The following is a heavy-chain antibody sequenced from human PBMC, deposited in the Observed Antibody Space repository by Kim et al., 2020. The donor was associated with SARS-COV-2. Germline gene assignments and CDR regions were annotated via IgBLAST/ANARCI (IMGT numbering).Heavy chain of an antibody. CDR3: AVIPMAVAGQIDL. CDR1: VFIFRRNA. CDR2: ISTSGSAT. J-gene: IGHJ5*02. V-gene: IGHV3-48*02. Sequence: GGSLRLSCAASVFIFRRNAMNWVRQAPGKGLEWIAYISTSGSATSYADSVKGRFTISRDNAKTSLYLQMNSLRDEDTAVYYCAVIPMAVAGQIDLWGQGPLVTVSS. D-gene: IGHD6-19*01.